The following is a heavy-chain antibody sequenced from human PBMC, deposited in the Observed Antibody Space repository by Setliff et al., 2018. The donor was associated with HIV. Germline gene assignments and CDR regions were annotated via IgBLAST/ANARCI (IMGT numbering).Heavy chain of an antibody. V-gene: IGHV4-34*01. J-gene: IGHJ6*03. CDR2: INHSGST. CDR3: ARGPPAEDYYYYMDV. CDR1: GGSFSGYS. Sequence: PSETLSLTCAVYGGSFSGYSWGWIRQPPGKGLEWIGEINHSGSTNYNPSLKSRVTISVDTSKRQFSLNLTSVTAADTAVYYCARGPPAEDYYYYMDVWDKGTTVT.